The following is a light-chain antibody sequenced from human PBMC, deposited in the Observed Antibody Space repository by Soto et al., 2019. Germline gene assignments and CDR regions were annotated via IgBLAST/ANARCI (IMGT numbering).Light chain of an antibody. CDR3: QQSYSTPYT. Sequence: DIQMTQSPSSLSASVGDRVTITCRASQSIYNYLNWYQQRPGKAPKVLICAASSLQSGVPSRFSGSGSGTDFTRTISSLQHEDFATYYCQQSYSTPYTFGQGTNLEIK. CDR2: AAS. J-gene: IGKJ2*01. V-gene: IGKV1-39*01. CDR1: QSIYNY.